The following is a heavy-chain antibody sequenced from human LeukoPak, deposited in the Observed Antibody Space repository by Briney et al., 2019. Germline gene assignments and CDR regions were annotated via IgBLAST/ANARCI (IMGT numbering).Heavy chain of an antibody. J-gene: IGHJ4*02. CDR3: AKDQAPIVVVPAAHPFDY. CDR2: IRYDGSNK. CDR1: GFTFSSYA. D-gene: IGHD2-2*01. Sequence: GGSLRLSCAASGFTFSSYAMSWVRQAPGKGLEWVAFIRYDGSNKYYADSVKGRFTISRDNSKNTLYLQMNSLRAEDTAVYYCAKDQAPIVVVPAAHPFDYWGQGTLVTVSS. V-gene: IGHV3-30*02.